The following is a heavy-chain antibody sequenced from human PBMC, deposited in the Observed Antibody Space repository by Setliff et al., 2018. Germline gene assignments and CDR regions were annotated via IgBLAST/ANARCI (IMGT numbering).Heavy chain of an antibody. CDR2: IDSDSRST. D-gene: IGHD3-10*01. J-gene: IGHJ5*02. CDR3: ARDPSPGGQLLPDL. V-gene: IGHV3-74*01. CDR1: GFIFSNYW. Sequence: GGSLRLSCAAFGFIFSNYWMHWVRQVPGEGPVWVSRIDSDSRSTSYADSVKGRFSISRDNRKKTVYLQMNSVRADDTALYYCARDPSPGGQLLPDLWGQGTLVTVS.